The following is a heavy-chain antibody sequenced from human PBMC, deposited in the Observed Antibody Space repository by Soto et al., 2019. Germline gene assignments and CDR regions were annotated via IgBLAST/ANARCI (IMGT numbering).Heavy chain of an antibody. CDR2: IYHSGST. CDR3: ARLTYYDSTGTFDY. V-gene: IGHV4-59*01. J-gene: IGHJ4*02. CDR1: VGSIVSGG. Sequence: PSETQSLTCSVAVGSIVSGGGSWIRQPPGKGLEWIGYIYHSGSTNYSRSLKSRVTISVDTSKNQFSLKLSSVTAADTAMYYCARLTYYDSTGTFDYWGQGTLVTVSS. D-gene: IGHD3-22*01.